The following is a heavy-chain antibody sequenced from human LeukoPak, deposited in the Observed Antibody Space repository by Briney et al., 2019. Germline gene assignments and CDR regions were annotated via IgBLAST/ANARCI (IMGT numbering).Heavy chain of an antibody. Sequence: GGSLRLSCAASGLTVSSDYMSWVRQARGGGLEWVSFMEGGGSTYYADSVKGRFTISRDKSKNTVYLQMNSLRFEDTAMYYCARNWFDPWGQGTLVTVSS. CDR2: MEGGGST. V-gene: IGHV3-53*01. CDR3: ARNWFDP. CDR1: GLTVSSDY. J-gene: IGHJ5*02.